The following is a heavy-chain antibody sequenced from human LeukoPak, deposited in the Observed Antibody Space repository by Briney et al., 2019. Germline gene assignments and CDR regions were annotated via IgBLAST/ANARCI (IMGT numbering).Heavy chain of an antibody. CDR1: GFTFGDYA. Sequence: AGGSLRLSCTASGFTFGDYAMSWVRQAPGKGLEWVGFIRSKAYGGTTEYAASVKGRFTISRDDSKSIAYLQMNSLKTEDTAVYYCTSFYYYGSGSSLIDYWGQGTLVTVSS. V-gene: IGHV3-49*04. CDR3: TSFYYYGSGSSLIDY. D-gene: IGHD3-10*01. J-gene: IGHJ4*02. CDR2: IRSKAYGGTT.